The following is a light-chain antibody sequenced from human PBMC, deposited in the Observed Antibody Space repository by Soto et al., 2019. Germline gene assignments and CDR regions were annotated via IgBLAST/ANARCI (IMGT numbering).Light chain of an antibody. V-gene: IGKV3-11*01. J-gene: IGKJ5*01. CDR1: PSVTNY. CDR2: GAF. CDR3: QQRNIWPPVT. Sequence: EIVLTQSPATLSLSPGERATLSCRASPSVTNYLAWYQQKPGQAPRLVIYGAFNRATGIPARFSGSGSGTDFTLTISSLEPEDFVVYYCQQRNIWPPVTFGQGTRLEL.